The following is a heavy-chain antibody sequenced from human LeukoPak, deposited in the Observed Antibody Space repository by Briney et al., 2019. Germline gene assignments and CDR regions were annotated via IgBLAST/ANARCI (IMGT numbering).Heavy chain of an antibody. J-gene: IGHJ4*02. CDR1: GFTFSRDW. CDR3: VGGIGWQPDY. Sequence: GGSLRLSCVAAGFTFSRDWMYWVRQAPGKGLVWVSLINGDGSNTNYADSVKGRFTISRDNAKNTLYLQMNSLRAEDTAVYYCVGGIGWQPDYWGQGTLVTVSS. CDR2: INGDGSNT. D-gene: IGHD6-19*01. V-gene: IGHV3-74*01.